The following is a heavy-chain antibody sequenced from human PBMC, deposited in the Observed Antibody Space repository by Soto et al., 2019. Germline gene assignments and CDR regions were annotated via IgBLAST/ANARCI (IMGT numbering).Heavy chain of an antibody. CDR1: GGSISSGDYH. D-gene: IGHD5-18*01. J-gene: IGHJ6*02. Sequence: QVQLQESGPGLVKPSQTLSLTCTVSGGSISSGDYHWSWIRQPPGKGLEWIGYIYYSGSTYYNPSLKSRVTISVDPSKNQLALTLSSVTAADTAGYYCARASPVVTDVWGQGTTVTVSS. CDR2: IYYSGST. CDR3: ARASPVVTDV. V-gene: IGHV4-30-4*01.